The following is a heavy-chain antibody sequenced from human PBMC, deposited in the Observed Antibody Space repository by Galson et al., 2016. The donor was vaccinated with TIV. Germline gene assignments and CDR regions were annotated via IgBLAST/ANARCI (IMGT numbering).Heavy chain of an antibody. CDR3: TTDLGYCLTTSCSLGLDY. CDR1: GFTFSNAW. CDR2: IKSKSDGATT. J-gene: IGHJ4*02. D-gene: IGHD2-2*01. V-gene: IGHV3-15*01. Sequence: SLRLSCAASGFTFSNAWMTWVRQAPGRGLEWVGRIKSKSDGATTAYAAPVKGRFSISRDDSKDTVYLQMNNLKTEDTDLYFCTTDLGYCLTTSCSLGLDYWGQGTLVTVSS.